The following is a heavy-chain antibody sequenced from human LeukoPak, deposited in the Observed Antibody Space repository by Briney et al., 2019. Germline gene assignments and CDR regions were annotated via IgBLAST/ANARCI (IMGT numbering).Heavy chain of an antibody. D-gene: IGHD3-10*01. CDR1: GGSISSGGYY. Sequence: SETLSLTCTVSGGSISSGGYYWSWIRQPPGKGLEWIGYIYYSGSTNYNPSLKSRVTISVDTSKNQFSLKLSSVTAAGTAVYYCARDVGYGYFDYWGQGTLVTVSS. CDR2: IYYSGST. CDR3: ARDVGYGYFDY. V-gene: IGHV4-61*08. J-gene: IGHJ4*02.